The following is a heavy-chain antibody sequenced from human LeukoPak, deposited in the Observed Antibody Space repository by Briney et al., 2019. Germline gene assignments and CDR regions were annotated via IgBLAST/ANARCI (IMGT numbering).Heavy chain of an antibody. CDR2: INTNTGNA. V-gene: IGHV7-4-1*02. Sequence: ASVKVSCKASGYTFTNFAMNWVRQAPGQGLEWMGCINTNTGNATYAQGFTGWFVFSLDTSVSTAYLQISSLKAEDTAVYYCARSGGSGSYYARYYYYYMDVWGKGTTVTVSS. CDR3: ARSGGSGSYYARYYYYYMDV. CDR1: GYTFTNFA. D-gene: IGHD3-10*01. J-gene: IGHJ6*03.